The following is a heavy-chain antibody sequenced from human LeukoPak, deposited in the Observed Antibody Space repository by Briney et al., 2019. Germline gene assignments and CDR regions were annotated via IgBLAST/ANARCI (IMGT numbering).Heavy chain of an antibody. D-gene: IGHD3-10*01. CDR3: ARHGSGSYHYFDY. V-gene: IGHV4-39*01. Sequence: SETLSLTCTVSGGSIRSSSYYWGWIRQPPGKGLEGIGTIYYSGSTYYNPSLKSRVTISVDTSKNQFSLRLSSVTAADTAVYYCARHGSGSYHYFDYWGQGTLVTVSS. CDR2: IYYSGST. CDR1: GGSIRSSSYY. J-gene: IGHJ4*02.